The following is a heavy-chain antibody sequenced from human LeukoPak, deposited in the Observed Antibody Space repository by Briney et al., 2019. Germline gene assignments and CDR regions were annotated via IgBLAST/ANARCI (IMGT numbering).Heavy chain of an antibody. CDR2: MNPNSGNT. D-gene: IGHD3-22*01. Sequence: ASVKVSCKASGYTFTSYDINWVRQATGQGLEWMGWMNPNSGNTNYAQKLQGRVTMTTDTSTSTAYMELRSLRSDDTAVYYCARDGRVVPVGSSGYYSFDPWGQGTLVTVSS. J-gene: IGHJ5*02. CDR3: ARDGRVVPVGSSGYYSFDP. V-gene: IGHV1-18*01. CDR1: GYTFTSYD.